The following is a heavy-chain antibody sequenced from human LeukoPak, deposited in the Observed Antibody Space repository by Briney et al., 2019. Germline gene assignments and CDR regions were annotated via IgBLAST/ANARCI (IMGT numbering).Heavy chain of an antibody. J-gene: IGHJ4*02. V-gene: IGHV3-48*01. Sequence: QSGGSLRLSCAASGFTFSEYSMNWVRQAPGKGLEWISYIGIDSGNTNYADSVKGRFTISGDKAKNSLYLQMNSLRVEDTAVYYCARDYKYAFDNWGQGTLVTVSS. CDR2: IGIDSGNT. CDR3: ARDYKYAFDN. CDR1: GFTFSEYS. D-gene: IGHD5-24*01.